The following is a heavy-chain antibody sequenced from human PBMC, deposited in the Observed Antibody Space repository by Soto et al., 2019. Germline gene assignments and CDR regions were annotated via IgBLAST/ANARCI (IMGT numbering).Heavy chain of an antibody. D-gene: IGHD3-10*01. CDR2: IYYSGST. Sequence: SETLSLTCTVSGGSISSYYWSWIRQPPGKGLEWIGYIYYSGSTNYNPSLKSRVTISVDTSKNQFSLKLSSVTAADTAVYYCARVWGGGFDFWGQGTTVTVSS. J-gene: IGHJ3*01. CDR3: ARVWGGGFDF. V-gene: IGHV4-59*01. CDR1: GGSISSYY.